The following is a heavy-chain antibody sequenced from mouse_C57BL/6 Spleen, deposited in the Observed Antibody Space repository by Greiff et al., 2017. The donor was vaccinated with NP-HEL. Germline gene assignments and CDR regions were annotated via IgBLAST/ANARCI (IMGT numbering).Heavy chain of an antibody. CDR2: IDPSDSYT. D-gene: IGHD3-2*02. Sequence: QVQLQQPGAELVRPGTSVKLSCKASGYTFTSYWMHWVKLRPGQGLEWIGVIDPSDSYTNYNQKFKGKATLTVDTSSSTAYMQLSSLTSEDSAVYYCARDSSGPAYWGQGTLVTVSA. CDR3: ARDSSGPAY. V-gene: IGHV1-59*01. J-gene: IGHJ3*01. CDR1: GYTFTSYW.